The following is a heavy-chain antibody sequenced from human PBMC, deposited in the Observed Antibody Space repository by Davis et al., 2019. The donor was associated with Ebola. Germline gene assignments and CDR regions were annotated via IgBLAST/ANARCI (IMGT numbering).Heavy chain of an antibody. CDR3: ARVDSGGSPDY. V-gene: IGHV3-33*08. CDR1: GFTFSGSA. CDR2: IWYDGSNK. Sequence: GGSLRLSCAASGFTFSGSAMHWVRQASGKGLEWVAVIWYDGSNKYYADSVKGRFTISRDNSKNTLYLQMNSLRAEDTAVYYCARVDSGGSPDYWGQGTLVTVSS. D-gene: IGHD2-15*01. J-gene: IGHJ4*02.